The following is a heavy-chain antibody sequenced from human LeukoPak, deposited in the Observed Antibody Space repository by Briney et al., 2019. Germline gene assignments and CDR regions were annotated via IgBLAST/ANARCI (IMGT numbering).Heavy chain of an antibody. CDR2: INHSGST. J-gene: IGHJ4*02. CDR3: ARGRMGSWYRIAFDY. V-gene: IGHV4-34*01. Sequence: RPSETLSLTCAVYGGSFSGYYWSWIRQPPGKGLEWIGEINHSGSTNYNPSLKSRVTISVDTSKNQFSLKLSSVTAADTAVYYCARGRMGSWYRIAFDYWGQGTLVTVSS. D-gene: IGHD6-13*01. CDR1: GGSFSGYY.